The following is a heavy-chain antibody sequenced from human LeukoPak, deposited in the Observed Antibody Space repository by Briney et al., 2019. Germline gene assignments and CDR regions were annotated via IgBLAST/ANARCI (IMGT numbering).Heavy chain of an antibody. J-gene: IGHJ3*02. CDR1: GYTFTGYY. CDR2: INPNSGGT. V-gene: IGHV1-2*02. CDR3: ARGPSITIFGVVIIKGAFDI. Sequence: ASVKVSCKASGYTFTGYYMHWVRQAPGQGLEWMGWINPNSGGTNYAQKFQGRVTMTRDTSISTAYMELSRLRSDDTAVYYCARGPSITIFGVVIIKGAFDIWGQGTMVTVSS. D-gene: IGHD3-3*01.